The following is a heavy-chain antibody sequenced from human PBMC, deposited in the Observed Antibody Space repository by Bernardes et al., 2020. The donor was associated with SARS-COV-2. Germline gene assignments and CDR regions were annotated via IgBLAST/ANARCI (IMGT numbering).Heavy chain of an antibody. D-gene: IGHD6-19*01. V-gene: IGHV1-2*02. Sequence: ASVKVSCKASGYTFTDYYMSWVRQAPGQGLEWMGWINPNSGGTNYAQKFQGRVTMTCDTSISTAYMDLSRLRSDDTAVYYCARDQWRPDYYYGLDVWGQGTKVTVS. CDR3: ARDQWRPDYYYGLDV. J-gene: IGHJ6*02. CDR2: INPNSGGT. CDR1: GYTFTDYY.